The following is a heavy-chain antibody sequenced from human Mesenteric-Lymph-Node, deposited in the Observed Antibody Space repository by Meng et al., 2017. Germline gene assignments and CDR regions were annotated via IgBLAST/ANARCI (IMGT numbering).Heavy chain of an antibody. CDR1: GSTSNSYW. J-gene: IGHJ3*01. V-gene: IGHV3-74*01. CDR2: TNSDGSST. D-gene: IGHD3-22*01. Sequence: GGSLRPSWAASGSTSNSYWMHWVRQAPGKGLVWVSRTNSDGSSTNYADSVKGRFTISRDNAKNTFYLQMNCLRVKDSSLYYCARGWRFYDSNPHTSGAFDLWGQGTMVTVSS. CDR3: ARGWRFYDSNPHTSGAFDL.